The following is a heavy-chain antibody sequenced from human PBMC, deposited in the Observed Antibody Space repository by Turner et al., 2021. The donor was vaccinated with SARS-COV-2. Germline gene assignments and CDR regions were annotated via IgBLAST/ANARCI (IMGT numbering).Heavy chain of an antibody. CDR2: IIPILGIA. Sequence: QVQLVQSGAEVKKPGSSVKVPCKASGGTFSSYAISWVRQAPGQGLEWMGGIIPILGIANYAQKFQGRVTITAEKSTSTAYMELSSLRSEDTAVYYCARDATGPLGYWGQGTLVTVSS. V-gene: IGHV1-69*10. D-gene: IGHD1-1*01. J-gene: IGHJ4*02. CDR1: GGTFSSYA. CDR3: ARDATGPLGY.